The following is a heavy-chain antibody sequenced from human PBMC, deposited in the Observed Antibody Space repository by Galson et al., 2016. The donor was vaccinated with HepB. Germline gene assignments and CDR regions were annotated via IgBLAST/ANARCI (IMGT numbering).Heavy chain of an antibody. D-gene: IGHD3-22*01. V-gene: IGHV3-33*01. CDR2: IWYGGSDK. CDR1: GFTFSSYG. Sequence: SLRLSCAASGFTFSSYGMHWVRQAPGKGLEWVAVIWYGGSDKDYADSVKGRFTVSRDNSKNTLYLEMNSLRADETAVYYCAREGVIYDSSGAMRDYYYGMDVWGQGTTVTVSS. CDR3: AREGVIYDSSGAMRDYYYGMDV. J-gene: IGHJ6*02.